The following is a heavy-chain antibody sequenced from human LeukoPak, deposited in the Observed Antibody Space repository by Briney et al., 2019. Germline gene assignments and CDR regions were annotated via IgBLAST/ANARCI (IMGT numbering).Heavy chain of an antibody. J-gene: IGHJ4*02. D-gene: IGHD3-22*01. V-gene: IGHV4-39*01. CDR3: ASQYYYDNSGHPAIEN. Sequence: KTSETLSLTCTVSGGSISSSTYYWGWIRQPPGKGLEWIGSISHSGNTYYNSSLQSRVTISVDTSKHQFSLRLSSVTAADTAVYYCASQYYYDNSGHPAIENWGQGTLVTVSS. CDR2: ISHSGNT. CDR1: GGSISSSTYY.